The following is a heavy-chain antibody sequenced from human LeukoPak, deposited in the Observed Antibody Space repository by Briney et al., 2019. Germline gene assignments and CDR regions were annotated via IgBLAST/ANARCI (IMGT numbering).Heavy chain of an antibody. Sequence: SETLSLTCTVSGGSISSYYWSWIRQPPGKGLEWIGYTYYSGSTNYNPSLKSRVTISVDTSKNQFSLKLSSVTAADTAVYYCARGNYYDSSGPLDYWGQGTLVTVSS. D-gene: IGHD3-22*01. J-gene: IGHJ4*02. CDR2: TYYSGST. CDR3: ARGNYYDSSGPLDY. CDR1: GGSISSYY. V-gene: IGHV4-59*01.